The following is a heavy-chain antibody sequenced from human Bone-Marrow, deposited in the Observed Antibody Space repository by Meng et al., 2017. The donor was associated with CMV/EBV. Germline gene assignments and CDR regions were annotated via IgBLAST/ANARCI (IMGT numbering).Heavy chain of an antibody. Sequence: SETLSLTCTVSGGSVSSGSYYWSWIRQPPGKGLEWIGYIYYSGSTNYNPSLKSRVTISVDTSKNLFSLSLDSVTAADTAIYYCASTPYPNRYLQWLDPWGQGILVTVSS. V-gene: IGHV4-61*03. CDR2: IYYSGST. CDR1: GGSVSSGSYY. D-gene: IGHD1-14*01. CDR3: ASTPYPNRYLQWLDP. J-gene: IGHJ5*02.